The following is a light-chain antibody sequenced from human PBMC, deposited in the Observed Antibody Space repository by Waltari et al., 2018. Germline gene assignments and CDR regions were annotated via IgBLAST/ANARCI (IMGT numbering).Light chain of an antibody. Sequence: QSVLTQPPSVSGTPGQSVSISCSGSSSNIGRNFVYWYQQVPGTAPKLLIYSNRRRPAGDPDRISGSKSGTTVSLAISGLRSEDEAHYYCAVWDDSLSGLFFGGGTKLTVL. CDR3: AVWDDSLSGLF. CDR1: SSNIGRNF. CDR2: SNR. J-gene: IGLJ2*01. V-gene: IGLV1-47*01.